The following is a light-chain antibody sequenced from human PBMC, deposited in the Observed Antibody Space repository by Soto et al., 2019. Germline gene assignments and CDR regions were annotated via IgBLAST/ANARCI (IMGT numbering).Light chain of an antibody. CDR2: DAS. Sequence: TQSPSTLSLSPGERATLSCRASQSVSSYLAWYQQKPGQPPRLLIYDASNRATGIPARFSGSGSGTDFTLTISSLEPEDFAVYYCQRRSNWSTTFGQGTKVEIK. CDR1: QSVSSY. CDR3: QRRSNWSTT. J-gene: IGKJ1*01. V-gene: IGKV3-11*01.